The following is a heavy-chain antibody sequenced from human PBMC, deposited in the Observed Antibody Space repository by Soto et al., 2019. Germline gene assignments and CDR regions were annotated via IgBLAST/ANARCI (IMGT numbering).Heavy chain of an antibody. CDR2: INAFNGNT. Sequence: QVQLVQSGAEVKKPGASVKVSCKASGYTFTTYSITWMRQAPGQGLEWMGWINAFNGNTNYAQKFQGRVTMTTDTSTRTVNMALGGRGSDDPPVYYCGGDGDNGGWGGGRGMDVWGQGTTVIVSS. V-gene: IGHV1-18*01. J-gene: IGHJ6*02. CDR1: GYTFTTYS. D-gene: IGHD6-19*01. CDR3: GGDGDNGGWGGGRGMDV.